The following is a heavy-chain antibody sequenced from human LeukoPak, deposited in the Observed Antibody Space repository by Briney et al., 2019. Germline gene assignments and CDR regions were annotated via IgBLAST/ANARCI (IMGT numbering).Heavy chain of an antibody. V-gene: IGHV4-39*01. CDR2: IYHSGST. CDR3: ASVRRGFGESSKYYSYYYMDV. CDR1: GGSIGSSSYY. D-gene: IGHD3-10*01. Sequence: PSETLSLTCTVSGGSIGSSSYYWGWIRQPPGKGLEWIGNIYHSGSTYFNPSLKSRVTISVDTSKNQFSLKLSAVTAADTAVYYCASVRRGFGESSKYYSYYYMDVWGNGTTVTISS. J-gene: IGHJ6*03.